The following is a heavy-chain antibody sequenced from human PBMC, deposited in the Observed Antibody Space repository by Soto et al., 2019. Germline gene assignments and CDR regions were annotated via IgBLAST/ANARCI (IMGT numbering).Heavy chain of an antibody. V-gene: IGHV3-9*01. CDR3: AKIAYSGYDWDYYFDY. CDR1: GFPFSTDA. J-gene: IGHJ4*02. Sequence: PGGSLRLSCAASGFPFSTDAMNWVRQAPGKGLEWVSGISWSSGSIGYADSVKGRFTISRDNAKNSLYLQMNSLRAEDTALYYCAKIAYSGYDWDYYFDYWGQGTLVTVSS. D-gene: IGHD5-12*01. CDR2: ISWSSGSI.